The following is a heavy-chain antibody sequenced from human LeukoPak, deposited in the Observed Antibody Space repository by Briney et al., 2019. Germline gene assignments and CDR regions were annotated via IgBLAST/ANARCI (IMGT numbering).Heavy chain of an antibody. Sequence: GASVKVSCMASGYTFTGYYMHWVRRAPGQGLEWVGRINPNSGGTNYAQKFQGRVTMTRDTSISTAYMELSSLRSDDTAVYYCAKDGANKVRGVHYFYMDVWGKGTTVTVSS. V-gene: IGHV1-2*06. D-gene: IGHD3-10*01. CDR2: INPNSGGT. J-gene: IGHJ6*03. CDR1: GYTFTGYY. CDR3: AKDGANKVRGVHYFYMDV.